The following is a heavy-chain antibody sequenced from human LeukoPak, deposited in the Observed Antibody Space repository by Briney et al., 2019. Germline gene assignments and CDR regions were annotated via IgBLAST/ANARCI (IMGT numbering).Heavy chain of an antibody. V-gene: IGHV4-31*03. J-gene: IGHJ4*02. Sequence: SETVSLTCIVSGGSISSGGYYWSWIRQHPGKGLEWIGYIYYSGSTYYNPSLKSRVTISVDTSKNQFSLKLSSVTAADTAVYYCVRIERYDSSGYYYFDYWGQGTLVTVSS. CDR1: GGSISSGGYY. CDR2: IYYSGST. D-gene: IGHD3-22*01. CDR3: VRIERYDSSGYYYFDY.